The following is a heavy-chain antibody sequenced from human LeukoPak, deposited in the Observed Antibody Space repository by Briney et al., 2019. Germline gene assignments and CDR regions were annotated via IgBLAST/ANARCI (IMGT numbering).Heavy chain of an antibody. V-gene: IGHV1-69*04. Sequence: RGSVKVSCKASGGPFSSYAISWVRQAPGQGLEWMGRIIPILGIANYAQKFQGRVTITADKSTSTAYMELSSLRSEDTAVYYCARHIQLGYCSGGSCLTPYGMDVWGQGTTVTVSS. J-gene: IGHJ6*02. CDR3: ARHIQLGYCSGGSCLTPYGMDV. CDR2: IIPILGIA. D-gene: IGHD2-15*01. CDR1: GGPFSSYA.